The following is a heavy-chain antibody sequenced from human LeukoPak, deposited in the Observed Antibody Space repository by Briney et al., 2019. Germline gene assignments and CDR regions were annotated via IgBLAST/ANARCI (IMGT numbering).Heavy chain of an antibody. Sequence: GASVKVSCKASGGTFSSYAISWVRQAPGQGLEWMGRIIPILGIANYAQKFQGRVTITADKSTSTAYMELSSLRSDDTAVYYCARDYYGSGSFFDYWGQGTLVTVSS. D-gene: IGHD3-10*01. CDR2: IIPILGIA. CDR1: GGTFSSYA. V-gene: IGHV1-69*04. CDR3: ARDYYGSGSFFDY. J-gene: IGHJ4*02.